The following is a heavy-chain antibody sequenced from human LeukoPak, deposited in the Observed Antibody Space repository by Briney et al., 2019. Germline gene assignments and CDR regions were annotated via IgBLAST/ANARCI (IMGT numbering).Heavy chain of an antibody. CDR1: GGSIGSYY. Sequence: SETLSLTCTVSGGSIGSYYWSWIRQPPGKGLEWIGYIDYSGSTNYNPSLKSRVTISVDTSKNQFSLKLSSVTAADTAVYYCARVGSGYYFDYWGQGTLVTVSS. J-gene: IGHJ4*02. CDR2: IDYSGST. CDR3: ARVGSGYYFDY. D-gene: IGHD3-3*01. V-gene: IGHV4-59*01.